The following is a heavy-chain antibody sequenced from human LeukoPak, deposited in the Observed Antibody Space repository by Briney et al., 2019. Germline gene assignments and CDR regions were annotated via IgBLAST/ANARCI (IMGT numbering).Heavy chain of an antibody. D-gene: IGHD5-24*01. V-gene: IGHV4-38-2*02. CDR1: GYSISSGYY. J-gene: IGHJ4*02. CDR2: IYHSGST. Sequence: PSETLSLTCTVSGYSISSGYYWGWIRQPPGKGLEWIGSIYHSGSTYYNPSLKSRVTISVDTSKNQFSLKLSSVTAADTAVYYCARVEMATILGYFDYWGQGTLVTVSS. CDR3: ARVEMATILGYFDY.